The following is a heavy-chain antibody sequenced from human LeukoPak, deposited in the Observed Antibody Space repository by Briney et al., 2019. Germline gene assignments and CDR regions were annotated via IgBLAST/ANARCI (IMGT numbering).Heavy chain of an antibody. Sequence: GASVKVSCKASGGTFSSYAISWVRQAPGQGLEWMGGIIPIFGTANYAQKFQGRVTITTDESTSTAYMELSSLRSEDTAVYYCASVQRWFETPHDAFDIWGQGTMVTVSS. D-gene: IGHD3-10*01. J-gene: IGHJ3*02. CDR3: ASVQRWFETPHDAFDI. CDR2: IIPIFGTA. CDR1: GGTFSSYA. V-gene: IGHV1-69*05.